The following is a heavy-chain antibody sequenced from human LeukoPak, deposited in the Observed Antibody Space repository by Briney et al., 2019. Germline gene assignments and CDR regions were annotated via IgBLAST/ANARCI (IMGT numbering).Heavy chain of an antibody. CDR3: AKEQLLPYYFDY. CDR1: GFTFSSYA. V-gene: IGHV3-23*01. D-gene: IGHD2-15*01. J-gene: IGHJ4*02. Sequence: GGSLRLSCAASGFTFSSYAMSWVRQAPGRGLEWVSAISGSGGSTYHADSVKGRFTISRDNSKNTLYLQMNSLRAEDTAVYYCAKEQLLPYYFDYWGQGTLVTVSS. CDR2: ISGSGGST.